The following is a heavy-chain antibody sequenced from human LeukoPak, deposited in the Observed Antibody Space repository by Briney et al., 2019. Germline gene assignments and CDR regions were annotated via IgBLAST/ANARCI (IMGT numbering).Heavy chain of an antibody. J-gene: IGHJ3*02. CDR2: IYFSGTT. V-gene: IGHV4-39*07. CDR3: ARVEAAPRIGTVLDI. D-gene: IGHD6-13*01. CDR1: GGSISSSSYY. Sequence: PSETLSLTCTVSGGSISSSSYYWGWIRQPPGKGLEWIGSIYFSGTTYYNPSLQSRVTISVDTAKTHFSLKLSSVTAADTAVYYCARVEAAPRIGTVLDIWGQGTMVTVSS.